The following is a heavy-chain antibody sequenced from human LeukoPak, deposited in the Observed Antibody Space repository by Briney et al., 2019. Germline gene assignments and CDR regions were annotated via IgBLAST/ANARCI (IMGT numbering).Heavy chain of an antibody. CDR2: IYSGGST. D-gene: IGHD4-17*01. CDR1: GFTVSTNY. J-gene: IGHJ4*02. V-gene: IGHV3-53*04. CDR3: ARGGGDYNPFDY. Sequence: GGSLRLSCAVSGFTVSTNYMSWVRQAPGKGLEWVSVIYSGGSTYYADPVKGRFTISRHNSRNTLYLQMNSLRGEDTAVYYCARGGGDYNPFDYWGQGTLVTVSS.